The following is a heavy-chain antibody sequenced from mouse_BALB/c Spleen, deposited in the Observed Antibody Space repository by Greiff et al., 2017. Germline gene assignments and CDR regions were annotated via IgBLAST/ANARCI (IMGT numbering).Heavy chain of an antibody. D-gene: IGHD2-3*01. CDR2: ISNGGGST. J-gene: IGHJ2*01. V-gene: IGHV5-12-2*01. CDR3: ARRSYDGYYFDY. Sequence: EVKLVESGGGLVQPGGSLKLSCAASGFTFSSYTMSWVRQTPEKRLEWVAYISNGGGSTYYPDTVKGRFTISRDNAKNTLYLQMSSLKSEDTAMYYCARRSYDGYYFDYWGQGTTLTVSS. CDR1: GFTFSSYT.